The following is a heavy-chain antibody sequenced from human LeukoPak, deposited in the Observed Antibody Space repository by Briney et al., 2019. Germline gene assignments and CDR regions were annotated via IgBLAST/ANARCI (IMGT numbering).Heavy chain of an antibody. CDR2: INPNSGGT. Sequence: ASVKVSCKASGYTFTGYYIHWVRQAPGQGLEWMGWINPNSGGTNYAQMFQGRVTMTRDTSISTAYMELSRLRSDDTAVYYCATCSGGTCSSGWFDPWGQGTLVTVSS. CDR3: ATCSGGTCSSGWFDP. CDR1: GYTFTGYY. J-gene: IGHJ5*02. V-gene: IGHV1-2*02. D-gene: IGHD2-15*01.